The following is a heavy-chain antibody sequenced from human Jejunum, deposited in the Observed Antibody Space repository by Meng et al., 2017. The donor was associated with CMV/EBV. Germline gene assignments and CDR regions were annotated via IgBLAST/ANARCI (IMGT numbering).Heavy chain of an antibody. J-gene: IGHJ4*02. V-gene: IGHV3-23*01. D-gene: IGHD4-11*01. CDR3: ATLGVTTLPSDY. CDR1: GFSFSTYG. Sequence: EVQLFESGGGLVQPGGSLRLSCAASGFSFSTYGMNWVRQVPGKGLQWVSLINGNGLNTYYADSVKGRFTISRDNSKNTLYLQMSSLRAEDTAIYYCATLGVTTLPSDYWGQGTLVTVSS. CDR2: INGNGLNT.